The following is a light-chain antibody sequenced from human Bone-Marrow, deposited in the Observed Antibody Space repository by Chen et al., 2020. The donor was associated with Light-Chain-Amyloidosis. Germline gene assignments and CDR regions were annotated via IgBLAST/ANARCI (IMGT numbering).Light chain of an antibody. CDR2: EDD. V-gene: IGLV6-57*01. CDR1: SGSIATNY. J-gene: IGLJ3*02. CDR3: QSYQGSSQGV. Sequence: NFMLTQPNSVSESPGKTVIISCTRSSGSIATNYVQWYQQRPGSSPTTVIYEDDQTPSGVPDRFSGSIDRSSNSASLTISGLKTEDEADYYCQSYQGSSQGVFGGGTKLTVL.